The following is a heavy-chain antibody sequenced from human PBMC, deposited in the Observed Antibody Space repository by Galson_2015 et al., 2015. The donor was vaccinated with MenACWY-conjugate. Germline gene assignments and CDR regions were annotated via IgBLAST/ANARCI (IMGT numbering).Heavy chain of an antibody. CDR3: AQDRGYSSA. CDR2: ISSSADRT. J-gene: IGHJ5*02. V-gene: IGHV3-23*01. Sequence: SLRLSCAGSGFTFSSYAMSWVRQAPGKGLEWVSAISSSADRTYYTDSVKGRFTIYRDNSKNTLYLQMDSLRAEDTAVYYCAQDRGYSSAWGQGTLVTVSS. CDR1: GFTFSSYA. D-gene: IGHD6-19*01.